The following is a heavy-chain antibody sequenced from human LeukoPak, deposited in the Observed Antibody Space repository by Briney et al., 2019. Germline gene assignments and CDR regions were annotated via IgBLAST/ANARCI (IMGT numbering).Heavy chain of an antibody. CDR2: VFYTGST. V-gene: IGHV4-39*01. Sequence: SETLSLTCTVSGGSISSSNYYWGWIRQPPGKGLEWIGSVFYTGSTYSNPSLKSRVTISVDTSNNQFSLKLNSVTAADTAVYYCARLGAYNYYDSGSYIKRWFDPWGQGTLVTVSS. CDR1: GGSISSSNYY. J-gene: IGHJ5*02. CDR3: ARLGAYNYYDSGSYIKRWFDP. D-gene: IGHD3-10*01.